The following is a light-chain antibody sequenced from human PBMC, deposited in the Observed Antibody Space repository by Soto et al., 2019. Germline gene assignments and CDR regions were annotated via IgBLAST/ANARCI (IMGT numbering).Light chain of an antibody. CDR2: LNSDGSH. V-gene: IGLV4-69*01. CDR3: QTWATGIHV. Sequence: QSVLTQSPSASASLGASVKLTCTLSSGHSSYAIAWHQQQPEKGPRYLMKLNSDGSHSKGDGIPDRFSGSSSGAERYLTISLLQSEDEADYYCQTWATGIHVFGTGTKLTVL. J-gene: IGLJ1*01. CDR1: SGHSSYA.